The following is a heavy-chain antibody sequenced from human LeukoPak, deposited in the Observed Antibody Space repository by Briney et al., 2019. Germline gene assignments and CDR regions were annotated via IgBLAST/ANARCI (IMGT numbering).Heavy chain of an antibody. J-gene: IGHJ6*03. Sequence: PSETLSLTCTVSGGSMSSGSYYWSWIRQPAGEGLEWIGRIYTSGSTNYNPSLKSRVTISVDTSKNQFSLKLSSVTAADTAVYSCARQGVYGSSWYYYYMDVWGKGTTVTASS. CDR3: ARQGVYGSSWYYYYMDV. CDR1: GGSMSSGSYY. V-gene: IGHV4-61*02. D-gene: IGHD6-13*01. CDR2: IYTSGST.